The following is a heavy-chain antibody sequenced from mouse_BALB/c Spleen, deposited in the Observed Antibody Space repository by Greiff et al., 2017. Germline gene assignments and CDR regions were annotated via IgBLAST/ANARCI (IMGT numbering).Heavy chain of an antibody. CDR1: GYSFTGYY. Sequence: EVQLQQSGPELVKPGASVKISCKASGYSFTGYYMHWVKQSHVKSLEWIGRINPYNGATSYNQNFKDKASLTVDKSSSTAYMELHSLTSEDSAVYYCARSTTATWFAYWGQGTLVTVSA. J-gene: IGHJ3*01. V-gene: IGHV1-31*01. D-gene: IGHD1-2*01. CDR3: ARSTTATWFAY. CDR2: INPYNGAT.